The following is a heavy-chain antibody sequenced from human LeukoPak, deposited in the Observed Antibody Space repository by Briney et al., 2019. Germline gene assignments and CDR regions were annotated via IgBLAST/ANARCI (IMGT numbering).Heavy chain of an antibody. D-gene: IGHD6-13*01. Sequence: GGSLRLSCAASGFTFSSYSMNWARQAPGKGLEWVSYISSRSATIYYADSVKGRFTISRDNAKNSLYLQMNSLRAEDTAVYYCARDPLSSSSFDLWGQGTLVTVSS. CDR3: ARDPLSSSSFDL. J-gene: IGHJ4*02. CDR1: GFTFSSYS. CDR2: ISSRSATI. V-gene: IGHV3-48*01.